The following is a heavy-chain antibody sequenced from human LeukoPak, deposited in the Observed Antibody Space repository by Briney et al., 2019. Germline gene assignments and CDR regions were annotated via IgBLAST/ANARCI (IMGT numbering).Heavy chain of an antibody. CDR3: ARVGSSWYGYFDY. Sequence: GGSLRLSCAASGFTFSDYWMHWVRQAPGKGLVWVSRISSDGSRVTYADSVKGRFTISRDNAKNSLYLQMNSLRAEDTAVYYCARVGSSWYGYFDYWGQGTLVTVSS. J-gene: IGHJ4*02. CDR1: GFTFSDYW. D-gene: IGHD6-13*01. CDR2: ISSDGSRV. V-gene: IGHV3-74*01.